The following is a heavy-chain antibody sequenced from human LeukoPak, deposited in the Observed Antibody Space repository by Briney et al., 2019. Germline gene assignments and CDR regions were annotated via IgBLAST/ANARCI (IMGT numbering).Heavy chain of an antibody. J-gene: IGHJ5*02. V-gene: IGHV1-18*01. CDR1: GYSFTMYG. D-gene: IGHD3-10*01. Sequence: GASVEVSCKASGYSFTMYGISWVRQAPGQGLEWMGWISGFNAYTNYAQKLQGRVTMTTDTSTSTAYMEVRGLRSDDTAVYYCARDHWSHYYGSGGENYFDPWGQGTLVTVSS. CDR2: ISGFNAYT. CDR3: ARDHWSHYYGSGGENYFDP.